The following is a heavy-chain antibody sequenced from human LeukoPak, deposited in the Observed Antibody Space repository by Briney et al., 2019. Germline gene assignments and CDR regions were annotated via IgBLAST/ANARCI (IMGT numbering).Heavy chain of an antibody. V-gene: IGHV4-4*07. Sequence: AETLSLTCTVSGGSISSYYWSWIRQPAGKGLEWIGRIYTSGSTDYHPSLKSRITMSIETSKNHFSLKMSSVTAADTGVYFCAREDSSSWGPFDYWGQGTLVTVSS. D-gene: IGHD6-6*01. CDR2: IYTSGST. CDR1: GGSISSYY. CDR3: AREDSSSWGPFDY. J-gene: IGHJ4*02.